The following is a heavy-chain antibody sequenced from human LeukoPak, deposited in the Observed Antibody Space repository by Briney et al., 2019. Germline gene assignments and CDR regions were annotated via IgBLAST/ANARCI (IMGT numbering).Heavy chain of an antibody. CDR1: GGSISSISYY. V-gene: IGHV4-31*03. CDR2: IYYSGST. D-gene: IGHD4-17*01. Sequence: SETLSLTCTVSGGSISSISYYWGWIRQPPGKGLEWIGYIYYSGSTYYNPSLKSRVTISVDTSKNQFSLKLSSVTAADTAVYYCARVRDDYGDYEEFDYWGQGTLVTVSS. J-gene: IGHJ4*02. CDR3: ARVRDDYGDYEEFDY.